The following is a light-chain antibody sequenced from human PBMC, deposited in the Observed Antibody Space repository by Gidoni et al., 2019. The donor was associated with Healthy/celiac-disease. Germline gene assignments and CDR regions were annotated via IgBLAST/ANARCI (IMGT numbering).Light chain of an antibody. CDR3: QQYYSTPRT. CDR1: QSVLYSSNNKNY. CDR2: WAS. V-gene: IGKV4-1*01. Sequence: DIVMTQSPDSLAVSLGERATINCKSSQSVLYSSNNKNYLAWYQQKPGQPPKLLLYWASPRESGVPDRFSGSGSGTDFTLTISSLQAEDVAVYYCQQYYSTPRTF. J-gene: IGKJ1*01.